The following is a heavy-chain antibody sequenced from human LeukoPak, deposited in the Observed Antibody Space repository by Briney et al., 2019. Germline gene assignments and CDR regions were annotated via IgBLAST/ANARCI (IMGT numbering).Heavy chain of an antibody. J-gene: IGHJ4*02. CDR1: GFTFSSYA. CDR2: ISYDGSNK. V-gene: IGHV3-30*04. CDR3: AKDPTHFRVWDDYDTNILSH. D-gene: IGHD4/OR15-4a*01. Sequence: GGSLRLSCAASGFTFSSYAMHWVRQAPGKGLEWVAVISYDGSNKYYADSVKGRFTISRDNSKNSLYLQMNSLRADDTAVYYCAKDPTHFRVWDDYDTNILSHWGQGTLVTVSS.